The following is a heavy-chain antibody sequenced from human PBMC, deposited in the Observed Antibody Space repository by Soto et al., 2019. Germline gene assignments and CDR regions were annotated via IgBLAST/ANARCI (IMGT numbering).Heavy chain of an antibody. Sequence: SVKGSRRPSGRPLRTYAISWVRQAPGQGLEWMGGIIPIFGTANYAQKFQGRVTITADESTSTAYMELSSLRSEDTAVYYCARGRQQLASSRHYYYGMDVWGQGTTVTVSS. J-gene: IGHJ6*02. CDR3: ARGRQQLASSRHYYYGMDV. V-gene: IGHV1-69*01. CDR1: GRPLRTYA. CDR2: IIPIFGTA. D-gene: IGHD6-13*01.